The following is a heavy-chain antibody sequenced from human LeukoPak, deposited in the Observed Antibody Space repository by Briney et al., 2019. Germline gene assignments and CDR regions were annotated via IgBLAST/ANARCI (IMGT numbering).Heavy chain of an antibody. V-gene: IGHV3-21*01. Sequence: RGESLKISCAASGFTFSIYSMNWVRQAPGKGLEWVSCISSGSTNIYYADSVRGRFTISRDNAKNSLYLQMNSLRAEDTAVYYCARVGGYCSSISNCYGDYWGQGTLVTVSS. CDR3: ARVGGYCSSISNCYGDY. CDR1: GFTFSIYS. CDR2: ISSGSTNI. D-gene: IGHD2-2*01. J-gene: IGHJ4*02.